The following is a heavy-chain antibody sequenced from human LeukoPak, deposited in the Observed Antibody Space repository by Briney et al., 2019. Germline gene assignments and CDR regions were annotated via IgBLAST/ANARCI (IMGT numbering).Heavy chain of an antibody. V-gene: IGHV3-23*01. CDR2: ISGSGGST. D-gene: IGHD2-8*01. J-gene: IGHJ4*02. CDR3: AKAYCTNGVCPYYFDY. Sequence: GGSLRLSCAASGFTFSSYAMSWVRQTPGKGLEWVSAISGSGGSTYYADSVKGRFTISRDNSKNMLYLQMNSLRAEDTAVYYCAKAYCTNGVCPYYFDYWGQGTLVTVSS. CDR1: GFTFSSYA.